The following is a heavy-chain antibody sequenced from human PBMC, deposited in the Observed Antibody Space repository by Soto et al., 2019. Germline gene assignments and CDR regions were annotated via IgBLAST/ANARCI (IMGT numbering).Heavy chain of an antibody. V-gene: IGHV3-66*01. J-gene: IGHJ5*02. CDR3: ARALAVAGFAFDP. D-gene: IGHD6-19*01. CDR2: IYSGGST. CDR1: GFTVSSNY. Sequence: EVQLVESGGGLVQPGGSLRLSCAASGFTVSSNYMSWVRQAPGKGLEWVSVIYSGGSTYYAESVKGRFTISRDNSKNTLYLQMNSLRAEDTAVYYCARALAVAGFAFDPWGQGTLVTVSS.